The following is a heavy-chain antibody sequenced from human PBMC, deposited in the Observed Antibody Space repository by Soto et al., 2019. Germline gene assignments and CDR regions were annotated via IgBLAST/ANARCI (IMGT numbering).Heavy chain of an antibody. CDR2: INHSGST. Sequence: QVQLQQWGAGLLKPSETLSLTCAVYGGSFSGYYWSWIRQPPGKGLEWIGEINHSGSTNYNPSLKSRVTISVDTSTNQFSLKLSSVTAADTAVYYCARGLRDVVVPAARPFDYWGQGTLVTVSS. J-gene: IGHJ4*02. D-gene: IGHD2-2*02. CDR1: GGSFSGYY. CDR3: ARGLRDVVVPAARPFDY. V-gene: IGHV4-34*01.